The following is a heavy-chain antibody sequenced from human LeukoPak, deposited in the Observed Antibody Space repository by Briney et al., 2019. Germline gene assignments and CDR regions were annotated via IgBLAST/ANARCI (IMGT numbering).Heavy chain of an antibody. Sequence: PGGSLRLSCAASRFTFSSYAMSWVRQAPGKGLEWVSAISGSGGSTYYAGSVKGRFTISRDNSKNTLYLQMNSLRAEDTAVYYCAKGQLWKNWFDPWGQGTLVTVSS. J-gene: IGHJ5*02. CDR1: RFTFSSYA. CDR3: AKGQLWKNWFDP. CDR2: ISGSGGST. D-gene: IGHD5-18*01. V-gene: IGHV3-23*01.